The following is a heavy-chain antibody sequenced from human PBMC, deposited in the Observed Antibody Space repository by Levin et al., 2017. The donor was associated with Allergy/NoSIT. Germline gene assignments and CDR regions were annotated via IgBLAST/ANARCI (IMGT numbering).Heavy chain of an antibody. V-gene: IGHV1-2*02. CDR1: GYTFTGYY. CDR3: ARGRVVDTSQLESLNGV. D-gene: IGHD1-1*01. CDR2: INPNSGGT. Sequence: GASVKVSCKASGYTFTGYYIHWVRRAPGQGLEWMGWINPNSGGTNYAQRFQGRVTMTRDTSISTAYMELSGLTSDDTAMYYCARGRVVDTSQLESLNGVWGQGTLVTVSS. J-gene: IGHJ4*02.